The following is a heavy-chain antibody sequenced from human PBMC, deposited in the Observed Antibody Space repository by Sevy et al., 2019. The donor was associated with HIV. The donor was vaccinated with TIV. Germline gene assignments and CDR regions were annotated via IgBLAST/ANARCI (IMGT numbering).Heavy chain of an antibody. V-gene: IGHV4-39*01. CDR3: ARQGGLVDRAFDY. J-gene: IGHJ4*02. CDR1: GVSISSSSYD. CDR2: FFFTGST. Sequence: SETLSLTCTVSGVSISSSSYDWGWIRQPPGKGLEWIASFFFTGSTYYNPSLKSRVTISVDTSNNQFSLKLNSVTAADTALYYCARQGGLVDRAFDYWGRGTLVTVSS. D-gene: IGHD3-10*01.